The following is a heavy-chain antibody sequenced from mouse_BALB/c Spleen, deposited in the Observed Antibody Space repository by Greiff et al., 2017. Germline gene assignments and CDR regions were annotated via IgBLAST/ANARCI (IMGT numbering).Heavy chain of an antibody. CDR2: IDPANGNT. CDR3: ARPARATPAWFAG. Sequence: EVQLQQSGAELVKPGASVKLSCTASGFNIKDTYMHWVKQRPEQGLEWIGRIDPANGNTKYDPKFQGMATITADTSSNTAYLQLSSLTAEDTAVYYCARPARATPAWFAGWGQGTLVTVSA. V-gene: IGHV14-3*02. J-gene: IGHJ3*01. CDR1: GFNIKDTY. D-gene: IGHD3-1*01.